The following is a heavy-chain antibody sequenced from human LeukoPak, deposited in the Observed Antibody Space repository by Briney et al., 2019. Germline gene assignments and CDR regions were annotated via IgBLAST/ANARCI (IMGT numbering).Heavy chain of an antibody. CDR1: GFTFSSYG. J-gene: IGHJ6*04. CDR3: AKVQLPYYYYYYSMDV. Sequence: PGRSLRLSCAASGFTFSSYGMHWVRQAPGKGLEWVAVISYDGSNKYYADSVKGRFTISRDNSKNTLYLQMNSLRAEDTAVYYCAKVQLPYYYYYYSMDVWGKGTTVTVSS. D-gene: IGHD2-2*01. CDR2: ISYDGSNK. V-gene: IGHV3-30*18.